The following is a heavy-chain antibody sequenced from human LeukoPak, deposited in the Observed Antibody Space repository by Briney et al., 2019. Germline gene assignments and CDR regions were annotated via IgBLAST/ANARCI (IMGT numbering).Heavy chain of an antibody. CDR1: GFTFSSYS. CDR3: ARDPRPAAIYYYYYYMDV. CDR2: ISSSSSYI. D-gene: IGHD2-2*02. J-gene: IGHJ6*03. V-gene: IGHV3-21*01. Sequence: GGSLRLSCAASGFTFSSYSMNWVRQAPREGLEWVSSISSSSSYIYYADSVKGRFTISRDNAKNSLYLQMNSLRAEDTAVYYCARDPRPAAIYYYYYYMDVWGKGTTVTVSS.